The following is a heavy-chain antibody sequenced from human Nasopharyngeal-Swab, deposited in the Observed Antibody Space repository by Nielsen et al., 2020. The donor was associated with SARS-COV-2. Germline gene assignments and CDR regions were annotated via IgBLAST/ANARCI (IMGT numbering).Heavy chain of an antibody. CDR3: ARRSDWFDP. V-gene: IGHV4-39*01. CDR2: IYYSGST. J-gene: IGHJ5*02. Sequence: SETLSLTCTVSGGSISSSSYYWGWIRQPPGKGLEWIGSIYYSGSTYYNPSLKSRVTVSVDTSKNQFSLKLSSVTAADTAVYYCARRSDWFDPWGQGTLVTVSS. CDR1: GGSISSSSYY.